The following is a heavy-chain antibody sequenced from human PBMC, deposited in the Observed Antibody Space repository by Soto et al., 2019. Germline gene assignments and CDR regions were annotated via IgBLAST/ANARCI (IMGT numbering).Heavy chain of an antibody. V-gene: IGHV4-4*02. D-gene: IGHD3-22*01. CDR2: IYHSGST. CDR1: GGSISSSNW. J-gene: IGHJ5*02. Sequence: SETLSLTCAVSGGSISSSNWWSWVRQPPGKGLEWIGEIYHSGSTNYNPSLKSRVTISVDTSKNQFSLKLSAVTAADTAGYYCARRWTYDSSGYYRAPFDPWGQGTLLTVSS. CDR3: ARRWTYDSSGYYRAPFDP.